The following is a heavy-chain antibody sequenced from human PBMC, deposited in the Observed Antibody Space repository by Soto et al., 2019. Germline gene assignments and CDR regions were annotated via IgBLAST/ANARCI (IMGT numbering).Heavy chain of an antibody. D-gene: IGHD2-15*01. Sequence: SETLSLTCTVSGGSIHSYYWTWIRQPPGKALEWIGYSHHSERTNYNSAIESRVTMSEDTSRNQFSLKLNFVIAADTAVYFCATGSRSSTSDAFDVWGQGTMVT. CDR1: GGSIHSYY. CDR3: ATGSRSSTSDAFDV. V-gene: IGHV4-59*01. CDR2: SHHSERT. J-gene: IGHJ3*01.